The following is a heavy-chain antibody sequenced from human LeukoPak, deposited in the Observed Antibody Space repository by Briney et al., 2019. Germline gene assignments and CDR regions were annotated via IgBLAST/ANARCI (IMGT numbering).Heavy chain of an antibody. CDR2: IIPIFGTA. D-gene: IGHD1-26*01. V-gene: IGHV1-69*13. J-gene: IGHJ4*02. CDR1: GGTFSSYA. CDR3: ALEVLSGSYEDY. Sequence: RASVKVSCKASGGTFSSYAISWVRQAPGQGLEWMGGIIPIFGTANYAQKFQGRVTITADESTSTAYMELSSLRSEDTAVYYCALEVLSGSYEDYWGQGTLVTVSS.